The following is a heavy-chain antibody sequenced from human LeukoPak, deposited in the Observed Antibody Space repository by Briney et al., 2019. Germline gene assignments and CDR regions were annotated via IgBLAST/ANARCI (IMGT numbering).Heavy chain of an antibody. J-gene: IGHJ3*02. CDR1: GGSISSYY. CDR3: ASSCSGGSCYGGALLGAFDI. D-gene: IGHD2-15*01. CDR2: IYYSGST. Sequence: SETLSLTCTVSGGSISSYYWSWIRQPPGMGLEWIGYIYYSGSTNYNPSLKSRVTISVDTSKNQFSLKLSSVTAADTAVYYCASSCSGGSCYGGALLGAFDIWGQGTMVTVSS. V-gene: IGHV4-59*01.